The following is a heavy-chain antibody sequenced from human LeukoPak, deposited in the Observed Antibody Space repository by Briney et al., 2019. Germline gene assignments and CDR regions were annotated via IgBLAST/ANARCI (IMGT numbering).Heavy chain of an antibody. D-gene: IGHD3-10*01. J-gene: IGHJ4*02. CDR2: FDPEDGET. Sequence: ASVKVSCKVSGYTLTELSMHWVRQAPGKGLEWMGGFDPEDGETICAQKFQGRVTMTEDTSTDTAYMELSSPRSEDTAVYYCATKSGEFRHNPYDYWGQGTLVTVSS. V-gene: IGHV1-24*01. CDR3: ATKSGEFRHNPYDY. CDR1: GYTLTELS.